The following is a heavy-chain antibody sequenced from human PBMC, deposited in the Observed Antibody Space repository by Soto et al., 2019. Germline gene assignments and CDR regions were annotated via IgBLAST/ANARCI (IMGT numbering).Heavy chain of an antibody. CDR2: ISYGGSNK. J-gene: IGHJ4*02. V-gene: IGHV3-30*18. CDR3: AKALAAAASLFDY. Sequence: QVQLVESGGGVVQPGRSLRLSCAASGFTFSSYGMHWVRQAPGKGLEWVAVISYGGSNKYYADSVKGRFTISRDNSKNTLYLQMNSLRAEDTAVYYCAKALAAAASLFDYWGQGTLVTVSS. CDR1: GFTFSSYG. D-gene: IGHD6-13*01.